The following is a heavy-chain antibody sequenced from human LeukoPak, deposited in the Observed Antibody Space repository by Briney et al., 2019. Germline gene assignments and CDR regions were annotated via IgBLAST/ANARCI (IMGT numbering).Heavy chain of an antibody. V-gene: IGHV4-59*08. CDR3: ARHEEYSSSWCFDY. CDR2: IYYSGST. D-gene: IGHD6-13*01. CDR1: GVSINSHY. Sequence: SETLSLTCTVSGVSINSHYLNWIRQPPGKGLEWIGYIYYSGSTNYNPSLKSRVTISVDTSKNQFSLKLSSVTAADTAVYYCARHEEYSSSWCFDYWGQGTLVTVSS. J-gene: IGHJ4*02.